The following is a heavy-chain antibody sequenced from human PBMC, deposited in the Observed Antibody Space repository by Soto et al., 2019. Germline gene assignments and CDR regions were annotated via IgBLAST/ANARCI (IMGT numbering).Heavy chain of an antibody. CDR3: ARVGAARAVETNFYYYYGMDV. J-gene: IGHJ6*02. V-gene: IGHV4-4*07. CDR1: GGSISSYY. CDR2: IYTSGST. Sequence: SETLSLTCTVSGGSISSYYWSWIRQPAGKGLEWIGRIYTSGSTNYNPSLKSRVTMSVDTYKNQFSLKLSSVTAADTAVYYCARVGAARAVETNFYYYYGMDVWGQGTTVTVSS. D-gene: IGHD6-19*01.